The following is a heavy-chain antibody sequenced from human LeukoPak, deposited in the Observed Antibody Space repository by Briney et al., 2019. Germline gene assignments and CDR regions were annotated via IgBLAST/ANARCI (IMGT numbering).Heavy chain of an antibody. V-gene: IGHV1-46*01. CDR3: ARGVDCTNGVCLTHFDY. CDR2: INPSGGST. Sequence: ASVKVSCKASGYTFTSYYIHWVRQAPGQGLEWMGIINPSGGSTSYAQKFQGRVTITGDTSASTAYMELSSLRSEDMAVYYCARGVDCTNGVCLTHFDYWGQGTLVTVSS. J-gene: IGHJ4*02. CDR1: GYTFTSYY. D-gene: IGHD2-8*01.